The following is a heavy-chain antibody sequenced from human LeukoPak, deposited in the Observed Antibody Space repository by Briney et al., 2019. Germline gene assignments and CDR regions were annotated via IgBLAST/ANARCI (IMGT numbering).Heavy chain of an antibody. V-gene: IGHV3-21*01. CDR3: ARATIFGVVPGDY. J-gene: IGHJ4*02. CDR2: ISSSSSYI. D-gene: IGHD3-3*01. Sequence: GGSLRLSCAASGFTFRSYNMNWVRQAPGKRPEWVSSISSSSSYIYYADSVKGRFTISRDNAKNSLYLQMNSLRAEDTALYYCARATIFGVVPGDYWGQGTLVTVSS. CDR1: GFTFRSYN.